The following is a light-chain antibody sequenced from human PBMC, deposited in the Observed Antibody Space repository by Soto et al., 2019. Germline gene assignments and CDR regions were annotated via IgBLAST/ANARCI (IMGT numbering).Light chain of an antibody. CDR3: QQNYNTPRT. Sequence: DIPMTPSPASLAASVGDRVTITCRAIQSISSYLNWYQQKLGKAPKLLIYAASSLQSGVPSRFSGSGSGTDFTLTISSLQPEDFATYYCQQNYNTPRTFGGGTKVEIK. J-gene: IGKJ4*02. V-gene: IGKV1-39*01. CDR1: QSISSY. CDR2: AAS.